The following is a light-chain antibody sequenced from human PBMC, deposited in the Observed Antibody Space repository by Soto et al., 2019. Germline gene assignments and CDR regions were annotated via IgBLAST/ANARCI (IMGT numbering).Light chain of an antibody. Sequence: EIVLTQSPGTLSLSPGERATLSCRASHSVSSSYLAWYQQKPGQAPRLLIYGASSRATGIPDRFSGSGSGTDFTLTISRLEPEDFAVYYCQQYGSSPPEYTFGQGTKLEIK. V-gene: IGKV3-20*01. J-gene: IGKJ2*01. CDR1: HSVSSSY. CDR3: QQYGSSPPEYT. CDR2: GAS.